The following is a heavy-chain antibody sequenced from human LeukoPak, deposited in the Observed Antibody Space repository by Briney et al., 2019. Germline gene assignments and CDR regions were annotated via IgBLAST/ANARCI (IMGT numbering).Heavy chain of an antibody. CDR3: ARRRSSGDYPFDY. CDR2: IYYSGST. CDR1: GGSISSSSYY. D-gene: IGHD4-17*01. V-gene: IGHV4-39*01. J-gene: IGHJ4*02. Sequence: SETLSLTCTVSGGSISSSSYYWGWIRQPPGKGLEWIGSIYYSGSTYYNPSLKSRVTISVDTSKNQFSLKLSSVTAADTAVYYCARRRSSGDYPFDYWGQGTLVTVSS.